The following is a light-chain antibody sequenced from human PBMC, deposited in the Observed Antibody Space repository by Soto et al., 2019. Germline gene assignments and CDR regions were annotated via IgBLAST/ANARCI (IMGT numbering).Light chain of an antibody. CDR2: DAS. CDR3: QQYNSYHLT. V-gene: IGKV1-5*01. CDR1: QSISSW. Sequence: DIQMTQSPSTLSASVGDRVTITCRASQSISSWLAWYQQKPGKAPKLLIYDASSLESGVPSRFSGSGSGTEFTLTISSLQPDDFAIYYCQQYNSYHLTFGGGTKVDIK. J-gene: IGKJ4*01.